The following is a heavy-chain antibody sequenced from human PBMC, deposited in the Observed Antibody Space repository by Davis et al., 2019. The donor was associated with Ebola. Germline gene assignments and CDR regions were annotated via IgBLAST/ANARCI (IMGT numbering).Heavy chain of an antibody. CDR1: GFTFGDYA. D-gene: IGHD6-19*01. CDR3: AGRYGSGWYQF. V-gene: IGHV3-66*01. J-gene: IGHJ4*02. Sequence: GESLKISCTATGFTFGDYAMSWVRQAPGKGLEWVSVIYNAGSTNYVDSVKGRFTISRDNSKNTLYLQMNSLTAEDTAVYYCAGRYGSGWYQFWGQGTLVTVSS. CDR2: IYNAGST.